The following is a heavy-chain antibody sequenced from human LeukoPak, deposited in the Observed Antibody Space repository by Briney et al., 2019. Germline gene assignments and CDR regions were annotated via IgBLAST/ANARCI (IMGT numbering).Heavy chain of an antibody. CDR2: IYTSGST. V-gene: IGHV4-4*07. CDR1: GGSISSYY. CDR3: ARHGTDYSSGWYDY. Sequence: PSETLSLTCTVSGGSISSYYWSWIRQPAGKGLEWIGRIYTSGSTNYNPSLKSRVTMSVDTSKNQFSLKLSSVTAADTAVYYCARHGTDYSSGWYDYWGQGTLVTVSS. J-gene: IGHJ4*02. D-gene: IGHD6-19*01.